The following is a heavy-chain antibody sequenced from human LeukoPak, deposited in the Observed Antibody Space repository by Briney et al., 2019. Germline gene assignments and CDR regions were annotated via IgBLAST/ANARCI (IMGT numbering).Heavy chain of an antibody. CDR1: GFTFSSYS. J-gene: IGHJ4*02. CDR3: ARDAGGYVPLVY. D-gene: IGHD5-12*01. CDR2: INNSSSYI. V-gene: IGHV3-21*01. Sequence: GGSLRLSCAASGFTFSSYSMNWVRQAPGKGLEWVSSINNSSSYIYYADSVKGRFPISRDNAKNSLYLQMNSLRAEDTAVYCGARDAGGYVPLVYWGQGTLSPSPQ.